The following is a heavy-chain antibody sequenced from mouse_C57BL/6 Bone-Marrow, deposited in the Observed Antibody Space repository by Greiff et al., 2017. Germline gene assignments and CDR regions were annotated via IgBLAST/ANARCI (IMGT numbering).Heavy chain of an antibody. CDR1: GYTFTDYE. D-gene: IGHD1-1*01. Sequence: QVQLQQSGAELVRPGASVTLSCKASGYTFTDYEMHWVKQTPVHGLEWIGAIDPETGGTAYNQKFKGKAILTADKSSSTAYMELRSLTFEDSAVYYCTRDGNYYGSSYYFDYWGQGTTLTVSS. CDR3: TRDGNYYGSSYYFDY. CDR2: IDPETGGT. V-gene: IGHV1-15*01. J-gene: IGHJ2*01.